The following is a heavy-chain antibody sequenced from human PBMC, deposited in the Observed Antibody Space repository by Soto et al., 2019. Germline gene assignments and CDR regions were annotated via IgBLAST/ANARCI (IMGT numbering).Heavy chain of an antibody. D-gene: IGHD2-21*02. Sequence: PSETLSLTCTVSGGSITDYSWVWIRQPAGKGLEWIGRIFSSGSTNYNPSLKGRITMSLDTSKNQFSLKLNPATATDTAVYFCARDQGVAVTADNWFDPWGQGILVTVSS. CDR2: IFSSGST. J-gene: IGHJ5*02. CDR1: GGSITDYS. V-gene: IGHV4-4*07. CDR3: ARDQGVAVTADNWFDP.